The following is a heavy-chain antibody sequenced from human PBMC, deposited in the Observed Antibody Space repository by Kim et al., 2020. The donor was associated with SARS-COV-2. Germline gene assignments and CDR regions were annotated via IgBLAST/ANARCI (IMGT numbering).Heavy chain of an antibody. CDR2: IIPIFGTA. J-gene: IGHJ4*02. V-gene: IGHV1-69*13. D-gene: IGHD3-10*01. CDR3: ARLHSDGSGSYLEYYFDY. CDR1: GGTFSSYA. Sequence: SVKVSCKASGGTFSSYAISWVRQAPGQGLEWMGGIIPIFGTANYAQKFQGRVTITADESTSTAYMELSSLRSEDTAVYYCARLHSDGSGSYLEYYFDYWGQGTLVTVSS.